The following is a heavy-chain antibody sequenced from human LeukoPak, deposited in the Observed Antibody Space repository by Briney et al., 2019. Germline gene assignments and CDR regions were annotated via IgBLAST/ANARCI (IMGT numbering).Heavy chain of an antibody. CDR3: ARDIGDQGFDY. D-gene: IGHD1-26*01. CDR2: IYTSGST. V-gene: IGHV4-61*02. CDR1: GGSISSGSYY. J-gene: IGHJ4*02. Sequence: SETLSLTCTVSGGSISSGSYYWSWIRQPAGKGLEWIGRIYTSGSTNYNPSLKSRVTISVDTSKNQFSLKLSSVTAADTAVYYCARDIGDQGFDYWGQGTLVTVSS.